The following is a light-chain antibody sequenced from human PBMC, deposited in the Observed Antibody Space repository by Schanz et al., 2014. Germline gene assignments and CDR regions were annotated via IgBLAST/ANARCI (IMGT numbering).Light chain of an antibody. J-gene: IGLJ2*01. CDR2: EVN. CDR3: SSYTSSSTLVV. CDR1: SSDVGDYNY. V-gene: IGLV2-14*03. Sequence: QSALTQPPSASGSPGQSVTISCTGTSSDVGDYNYVSWYQQHPGKAPKLMIYEVNNRPSGVPDRFSGSKSGNTASLTISGLQAEDEADYYCSSYTSSSTLVVFGGGTKLTVL.